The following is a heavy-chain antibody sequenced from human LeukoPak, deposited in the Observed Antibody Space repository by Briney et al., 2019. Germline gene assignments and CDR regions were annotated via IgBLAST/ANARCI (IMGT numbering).Heavy chain of an antibody. CDR1: GGSISSGSYY. CDR2: IYTSGST. J-gene: IGHJ6*03. D-gene: IGHD3-10*01. Sequence: SETLSLTCTVSGGSISSGSYYWSWIRQPAGKGLEWIGRIYTSGSTNYNPSLKSRVTISVDTSKNQFSLKLSSVTAADTAVYYCARGVDREYYYYMDVWGKGTTVTVSS. V-gene: IGHV4-61*02. CDR3: ARGVDREYYYYMDV.